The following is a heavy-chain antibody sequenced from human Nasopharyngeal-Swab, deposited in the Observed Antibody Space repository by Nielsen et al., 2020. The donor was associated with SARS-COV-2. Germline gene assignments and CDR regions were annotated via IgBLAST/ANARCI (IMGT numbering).Heavy chain of an antibody. CDR3: AKDFRHNYDYWSGYFTN. J-gene: IGHJ4*02. Sequence: GASLRLSCVASGFTFSSCAMTWVRQAPGKGLQWLSTISGSGHRTYYADSVKGRFTISRDNSQNTLYLQMNSLRAEDTAVYYCAKDFRHNYDYWSGYFTNWGQGTLVTVSS. CDR2: ISGSGHRT. D-gene: IGHD3-3*01. CDR1: GFTFSSCA. V-gene: IGHV3-23*01.